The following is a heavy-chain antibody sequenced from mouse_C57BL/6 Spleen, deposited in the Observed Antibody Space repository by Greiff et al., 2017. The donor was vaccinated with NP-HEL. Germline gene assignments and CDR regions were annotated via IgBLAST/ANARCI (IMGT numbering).Heavy chain of an antibody. Sequence: VQLQQPGAELVKPGASVKMSCKASGYTFTSYWITWVKQRPGQGLEWIGDIYPGSGSTNYNEKFKSKATLTVDTSSSTAYMQLSSLTSEDSAVYYCARSHDGYYAWFAYWGQGTLVTVSA. CDR2: IYPGSGST. J-gene: IGHJ3*01. CDR3: ARSHDGYYAWFAY. CDR1: GYTFTSYW. V-gene: IGHV1-55*01. D-gene: IGHD2-3*01.